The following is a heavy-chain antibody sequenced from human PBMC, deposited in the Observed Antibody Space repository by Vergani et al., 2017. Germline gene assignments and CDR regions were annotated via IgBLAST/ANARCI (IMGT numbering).Heavy chain of an antibody. CDR2: ISYDGSNK. Sequence: QVQLVESGGGVVQPGGSLRLSCAASGFTFSSYAMHWVRQAPGKGLEWVAVISYDGSNKYYADSVKGRFTISRDNSKKMLYLQMNSLRAEDTAVYYCARALSSGYDTFDIWGQGTMVTVSS. D-gene: IGHD3-22*01. CDR1: GFTFSSYA. V-gene: IGHV3-30-3*01. CDR3: ARALSSGYDTFDI. J-gene: IGHJ3*02.